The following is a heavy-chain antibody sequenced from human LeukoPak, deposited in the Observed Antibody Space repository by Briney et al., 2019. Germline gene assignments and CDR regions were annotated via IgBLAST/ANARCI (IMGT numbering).Heavy chain of an antibody. Sequence: ASVKVSCKASGFTFTSSAVQWVRQARGQRLEWIGWIVVGSGNTNYAQKFQERVTITRDMSTSTAYMELSSLRSEDTAVYYCARARGVWGSYRYFDYWGQGTLVTVSS. D-gene: IGHD3-16*02. CDR2: IVVGSGNT. CDR3: ARARGVWGSYRYFDY. V-gene: IGHV1-58*01. CDR1: GFTFTSSA. J-gene: IGHJ4*02.